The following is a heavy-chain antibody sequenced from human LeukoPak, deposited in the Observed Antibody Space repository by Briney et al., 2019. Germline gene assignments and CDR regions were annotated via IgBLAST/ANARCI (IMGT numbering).Heavy chain of an antibody. J-gene: IGHJ6*03. CDR1: GESFSDYY. CDR2: INHSGST. V-gene: IGHV4-34*01. CDR3: ARLRGYSGYGYYYYYYMDV. Sequence: TSETLSLTCAVYGESFSDYYWSRIRQPPGKGLEWIGKINHSGSTNYNPSLKSRVTLSVEKSKNQFSLKLSSVTAADTAVYYCARLRGYSGYGYYYYYYMDVWGKGTTVTVSS. D-gene: IGHD5-12*01.